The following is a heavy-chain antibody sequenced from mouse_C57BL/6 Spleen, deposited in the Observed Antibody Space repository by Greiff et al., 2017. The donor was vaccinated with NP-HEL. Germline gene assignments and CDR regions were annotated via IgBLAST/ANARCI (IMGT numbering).Heavy chain of an antibody. Sequence: EVHLVESGGGLVQPGGSLKLSCAASGFTFSDYYMYWVRQTPEKRLEWVAYISNGGGSTYYPDTVKGRFTISRDNAKNTLYLQMSRLKSEDTAMYYCARKVLAYYYAMDYWGQGTSVTVSS. D-gene: IGHD2-14*01. CDR1: GFTFSDYY. CDR3: ARKVLAYYYAMDY. J-gene: IGHJ4*01. V-gene: IGHV5-12*01. CDR2: ISNGGGST.